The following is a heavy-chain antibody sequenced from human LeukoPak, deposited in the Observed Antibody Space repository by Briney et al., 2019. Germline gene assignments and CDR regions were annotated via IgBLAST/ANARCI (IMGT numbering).Heavy chain of an antibody. CDR3: AKGGVTTRRGGFFDP. Sequence: ETLSLTCTVSGGSISSYYWSWIRQPPGKGLEWVSAISGSGGSTYYADSVKGRFTISRDNSKNTLYLQMNSLRAEDTAVYYCAKGGVTTRRGGFFDPWGQGTLVTVSS. CDR2: ISGSGGST. V-gene: IGHV3-23*01. D-gene: IGHD4-17*01. J-gene: IGHJ5*02. CDR1: GGSISSYY.